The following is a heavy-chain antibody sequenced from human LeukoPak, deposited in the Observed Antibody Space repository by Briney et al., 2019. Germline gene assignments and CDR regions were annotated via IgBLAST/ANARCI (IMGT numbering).Heavy chain of an antibody. CDR3: ANSDDSWSSNYGRMDV. CDR1: GFTFDDYV. D-gene: IGHD3-3*01. J-gene: IGHJ6*04. V-gene: IGHV3-43*02. Sequence: GGSLRLSCVASGFTFDDYVMHWVRQGPGRGLEWVSLISGDGGSTFYADSVKGGFTISRDNSKNSLYLQMNSLRTEDTALYYCANSDDSWSSNYGRMDVWGKGTTVTVSS. CDR2: ISGDGGST.